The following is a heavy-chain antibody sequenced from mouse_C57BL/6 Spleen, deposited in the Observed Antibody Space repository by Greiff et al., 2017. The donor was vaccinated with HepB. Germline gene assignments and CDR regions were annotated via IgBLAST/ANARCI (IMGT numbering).Heavy chain of an antibody. CDR1: GYTFTSYW. Sequence: QVQLQQPGAELVKPGASVKMSCKASGYTFTSYWITWVKQRPGQGLEWIGDIYPGSGSTNYNEKFKSKATLTVDTSSSTAYMQLSSLTSEDSAVYYCARSPDYDGYFDYWGQGTTLTVSS. J-gene: IGHJ2*01. D-gene: IGHD2-4*01. CDR3: ARSPDYDGYFDY. CDR2: IYPGSGST. V-gene: IGHV1-55*01.